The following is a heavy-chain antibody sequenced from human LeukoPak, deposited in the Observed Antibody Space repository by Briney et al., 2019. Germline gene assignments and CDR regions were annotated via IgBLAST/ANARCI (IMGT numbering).Heavy chain of an antibody. D-gene: IGHD6-19*01. CDR1: GFTLSSYT. V-gene: IGHV3-23*01. J-gene: IGHJ4*02. CDR2: MSGSGSGGGT. Sequence: GGSLRLSCASSGFTLSSYTMSWVRQAPGKGLEWVSAMSGSGSGGGTYYADSVKGRFTIPRDNSKNMVYLQMNSLRADDTAVYYCARSGWYSFDYWGQGTLVTVSS. CDR3: ARSGWYSFDY.